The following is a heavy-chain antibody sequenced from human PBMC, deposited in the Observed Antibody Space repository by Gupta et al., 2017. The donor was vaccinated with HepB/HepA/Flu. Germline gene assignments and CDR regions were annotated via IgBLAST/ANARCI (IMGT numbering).Heavy chain of an antibody. D-gene: IGHD2-15*01. CDR3: ARQGYCSGGSCYYYYGMDV. V-gene: IGHV3-66*04. Sequence: EVQLVASGGGLVQPGGSLRLPCAASGFTVSRNYMSWVRQAPGKGLEWVSVIYSGGSTYYADSVKGRFTISRDNSKNTLYLQMNSLRAEDTAVYYCARQGYCSGGSCYYYYGMDVWGQGTTVTVSS. CDR2: IYSGGST. J-gene: IGHJ6*02. CDR1: GFTVSRNY.